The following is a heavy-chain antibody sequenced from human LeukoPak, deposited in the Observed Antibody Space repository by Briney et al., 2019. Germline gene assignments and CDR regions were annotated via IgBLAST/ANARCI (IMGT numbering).Heavy chain of an antibody. Sequence: ASVKVSCKASGYSFNSQGMNWVRQAPGQGLEWMGWINTDSGNPTYAQGFTGRFVFSLNSSVSTAYLQISNLMPEDTAKYYCAREILRFDIWGQGTMVTVSS. CDR1: GYSFNSQG. V-gene: IGHV7-4-1*02. J-gene: IGHJ3*02. CDR3: AREILRFDI. CDR2: INTDSGNP.